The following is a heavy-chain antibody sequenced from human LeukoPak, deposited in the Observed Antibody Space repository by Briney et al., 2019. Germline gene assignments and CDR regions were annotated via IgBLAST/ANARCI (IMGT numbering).Heavy chain of an antibody. D-gene: IGHD3-3*01. V-gene: IGHV5-51*01. CDR3: ARQVSYDFWSGLSYYYYYGMDV. CDR1: GYSFTSYW. J-gene: IGHJ6*02. Sequence: GESLKISCKGSGYSFTSYWIGWVRQMPGKGLEWMGIIYPGDSDTRYSPSFQGQVTISADKSISTAYLQWSSLKASDTAMYYCARQVSYDFWSGLSYYYYYGMDVWGQGTTVTVSS. CDR2: IYPGDSDT.